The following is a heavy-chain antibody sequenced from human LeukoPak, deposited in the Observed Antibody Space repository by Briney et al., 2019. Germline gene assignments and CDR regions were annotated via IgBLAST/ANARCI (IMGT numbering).Heavy chain of an antibody. Sequence: PGRSLRLSCAAYGFIFSSYGMHWVRQAPGKGLEWVAVISYDESNRYYADSVKGRFTISRDNPKNTLYLQMNSPRPEDTAVYYCAKDHSGSYYPNWFDPWGQGTRVTVSS. CDR1: GFIFSSYG. CDR2: ISYDESNR. CDR3: AKDHSGSYYPNWFDP. J-gene: IGHJ5*02. V-gene: IGHV3-30*18. D-gene: IGHD3-10*01.